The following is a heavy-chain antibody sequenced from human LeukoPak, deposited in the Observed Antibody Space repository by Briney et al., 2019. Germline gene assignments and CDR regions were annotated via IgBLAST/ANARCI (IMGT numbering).Heavy chain of an antibody. CDR3: ARGNPADYYYYMDV. CDR2: IYTSGST. D-gene: IGHD2-2*01. CDR1: GCSISSYY. J-gene: IGHJ6*03. Sequence: VKPSETLSLTCTVSGCSISSYYWSWIRQPAGKGLEWIGRIYTSGSTNYNPSLKSRVTMSVDTSKNQFSLKLSSVTAADTAVYYCARGNPADYYYYMDVWGKGTTVTVSS. V-gene: IGHV4-4*07.